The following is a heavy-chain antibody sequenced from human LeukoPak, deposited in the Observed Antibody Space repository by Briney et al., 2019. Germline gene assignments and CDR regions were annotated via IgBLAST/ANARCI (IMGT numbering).Heavy chain of an antibody. J-gene: IGHJ5*02. CDR1: GYTFTGYY. Sequence: ASVKVSCKASGYTFTGYYMHWVRQAPGQGLEWVGWINPNSGGTNYAQKFQGRVTMTRDTSISTAYMELSRLRPDDTAVYYCARGGDCSGGSCYRNWFDPWGQGTLVTVSS. V-gene: IGHV1-2*02. CDR3: ARGGDCSGGSCYRNWFDP. D-gene: IGHD2-15*01. CDR2: INPNSGGT.